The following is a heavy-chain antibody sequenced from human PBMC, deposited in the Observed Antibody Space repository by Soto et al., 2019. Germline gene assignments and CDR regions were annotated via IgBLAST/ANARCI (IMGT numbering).Heavy chain of an antibody. CDR1: GFTFSSYA. Sequence: EVQLLESGGGLVQPGGSLRLSCAASGFTFSSYAMSWVRQAPGKGLEWVSAISGSGGSTYYADSVKGRFIISRDNSKNTLYLQMNSLRAEDTAVYYCAKDGEQLVPRPGGMDVWGQGTTVTVSS. CDR2: ISGSGGST. J-gene: IGHJ6*02. D-gene: IGHD6-6*01. V-gene: IGHV3-23*01. CDR3: AKDGEQLVPRPGGMDV.